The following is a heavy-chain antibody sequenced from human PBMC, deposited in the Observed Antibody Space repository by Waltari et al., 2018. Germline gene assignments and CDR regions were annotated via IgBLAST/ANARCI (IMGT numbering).Heavy chain of an antibody. J-gene: IGHJ4*02. D-gene: IGHD5-18*01. CDR1: GFNFSAHS. CDR3: ARKGGRGYTYGPFYFDY. V-gene: IGHV3-74*01. CDR2: INGDGYGI. Sequence: EVQLVEAGGDLVQPGGYMRLSCAASGFNFSAHSMHWVRQPPGKVLLVVSLINGDGYGITYSDSVQGRFTISRDNTKNTLYLQLNSLRAEDTAVYYCARKGGRGYTYGPFYFDYWGRGTLVTVSS.